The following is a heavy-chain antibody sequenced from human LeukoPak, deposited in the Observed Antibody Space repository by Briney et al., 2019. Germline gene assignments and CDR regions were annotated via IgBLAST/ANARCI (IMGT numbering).Heavy chain of an antibody. J-gene: IGHJ5*02. CDR1: GFTFSSYG. CDR2: IWYDGSNK. V-gene: IGHV3-33*01. Sequence: GRSLRLSCAASGFTFSSYGMHWVRQAPGKGLEWVAVIWYDGSNKYYADSVKGRFTISRDNSKNTLYLQMNSLRAEDTAVYYCARGSVVNGIGPWGQGTLVTVSS. D-gene: IGHD2-21*01. CDR3: ARGSVVNGIGP.